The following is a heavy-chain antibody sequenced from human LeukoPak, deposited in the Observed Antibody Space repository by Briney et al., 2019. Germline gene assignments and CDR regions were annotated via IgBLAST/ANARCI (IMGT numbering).Heavy chain of an antibody. J-gene: IGHJ5*02. CDR1: GFTFSSYS. D-gene: IGHD6-6*01. Sequence: PGGSLRLSCAASGFTFSSYSMNWARQAPGKGLEWVSSISSSSSYIYYADSVKGRFTISRDNAKNSLYLQMNSLRAEDTAVYYCARGSSSSSVDWFDPWGQGTLVTVSS. V-gene: IGHV3-21*01. CDR2: ISSSSSYI. CDR3: ARGSSSSSVDWFDP.